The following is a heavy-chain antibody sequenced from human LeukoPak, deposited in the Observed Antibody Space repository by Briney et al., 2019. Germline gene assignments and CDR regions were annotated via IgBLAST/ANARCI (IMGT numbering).Heavy chain of an antibody. D-gene: IGHD4-17*01. CDR2: ISAYNGNT. CDR3: ARFRAGDYGEPFDY. Sequence: ASVKVSCKASGYTFTGYYMHWVRQAPGQGLEWMGWISAYNGNTNYAQKLQGRVTMTTDTSTSTAYMELRSLRSDDTAVYYCARFRAGDYGEPFDYWGQGTLVTVSS. J-gene: IGHJ4*02. V-gene: IGHV1-18*04. CDR1: GYTFTGYY.